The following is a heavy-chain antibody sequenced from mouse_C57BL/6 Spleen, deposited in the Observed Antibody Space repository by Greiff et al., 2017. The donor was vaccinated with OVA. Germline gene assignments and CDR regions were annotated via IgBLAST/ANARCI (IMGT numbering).Heavy chain of an antibody. Sequence: VQGVESGPELVKPGASVKLSCKASGYTFTSYDINWVKQRPGQGLEWIGWIYPRDGSTKYNEKFKGKATLTVDTSSSTAYMELHSLTSEDSAVYFCARVDSSGYRYYFDYWGQGTTLTVSS. V-gene: IGHV1-85*01. J-gene: IGHJ2*01. D-gene: IGHD3-2*02. CDR3: ARVDSSGYRYYFDY. CDR1: GYTFTSYD. CDR2: IYPRDGST.